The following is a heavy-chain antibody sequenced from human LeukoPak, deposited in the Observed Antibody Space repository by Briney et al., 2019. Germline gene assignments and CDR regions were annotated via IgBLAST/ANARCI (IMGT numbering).Heavy chain of an antibody. CDR2: MKYGRDT. Sequence: SETLSLTCAVSGDSISSYYWSWIRQPPGKRLEWMAYMKYGRDTNYNTSLKSRVTISVDTSNSQFSLKLSFVSAVDTAVYYCARYVGVRDRHYLDVWGKGTTATVSS. V-gene: IGHV4-59*01. D-gene: IGHD3-10*01. J-gene: IGHJ6*03. CDR1: GDSISSYY. CDR3: ARYVGVRDRHYLDV.